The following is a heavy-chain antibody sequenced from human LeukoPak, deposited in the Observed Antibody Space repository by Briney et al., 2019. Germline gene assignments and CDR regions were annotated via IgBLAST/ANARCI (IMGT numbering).Heavy chain of an antibody. CDR2: INHSGST. Sequence: PSETLSLTCAVYGGSFSGYYWSWIRQPPGKGLEWIGEINHSGSTNYNPSLKSRVTISVDTSKNQFSLKLSSVTAADTAVYYCARGGITVVRGATKRHWFDPWGQGTLVTVSS. CDR3: ARGGITVVRGATKRHWFDP. D-gene: IGHD3-10*01. J-gene: IGHJ5*02. CDR1: GGSFSGYY. V-gene: IGHV4-34*01.